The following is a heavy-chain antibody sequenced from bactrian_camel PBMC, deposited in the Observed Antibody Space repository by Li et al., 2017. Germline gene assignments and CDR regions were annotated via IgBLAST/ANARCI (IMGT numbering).Heavy chain of an antibody. D-gene: IGHD1*01. CDR2: IESDGST. V-gene: IGHV3S9*01. J-gene: IGHJ4*01. Sequence: HVQLVESGGGSVQVGGSLRLSCVASVDTIGRYCMGWFRQIPDKEREGVAGIESDGSTSYADSVKGRFTVSKDSDQNIMYLQMNNLKPEDAGVYRCVAESLCAWLGTTEAYFGQGTQVTVS. CDR1: VDTIGRYC.